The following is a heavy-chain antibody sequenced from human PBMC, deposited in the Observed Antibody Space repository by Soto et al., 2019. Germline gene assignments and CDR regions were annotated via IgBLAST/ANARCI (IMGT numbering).Heavy chain of an antibody. CDR1: GYSFTSYW. Sequence: GESLKISCKGSGYSFTSYWIGWVRQMPGKGLEWMGIIYLGDSDTRYSPSFQGQVTISADKSISTAYLQWSSLKASDTAMYYCAGGGVRGVITRTRDYYGMDVWGQGTTVIVS. CDR2: IYLGDSDT. CDR3: AGGGVRGVITRTRDYYGMDV. D-gene: IGHD3-10*01. V-gene: IGHV5-51*01. J-gene: IGHJ6*02.